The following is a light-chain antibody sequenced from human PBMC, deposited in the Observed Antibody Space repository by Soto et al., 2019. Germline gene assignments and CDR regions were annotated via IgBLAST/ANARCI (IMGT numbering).Light chain of an antibody. V-gene: IGKV4-1*01. J-gene: IGKJ2*01. CDR2: WAS. Sequence: DIVMTQSPDSLAVSLGERATINCKSSQSVLYSSKNKNYLAWYQQKPGQPPKLLIYWASTRESGVPDRFSGSGSGTDFTLTISSLQAEDVAVYFCKQYYSSPPTFGQGTKLEIK. CDR3: KQYYSSPPT. CDR1: QSVLYSSKNKNY.